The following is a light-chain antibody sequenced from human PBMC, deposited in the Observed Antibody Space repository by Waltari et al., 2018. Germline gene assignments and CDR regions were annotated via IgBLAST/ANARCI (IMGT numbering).Light chain of an antibody. Sequence: DVGLTQSPLSLPVTLGQPVSISCRSSQSLVYTDGISYLNWFHQRPGQAPRRLIYKVSNRDSGVPDRFSGSGSGTDFTLMISSVEADDVGVYFCMQATHWPVTFGQGTRLEIK. CDR1: QSLVYTDGISY. J-gene: IGKJ5*01. CDR2: KVS. CDR3: MQATHWPVT. V-gene: IGKV2-30*01.